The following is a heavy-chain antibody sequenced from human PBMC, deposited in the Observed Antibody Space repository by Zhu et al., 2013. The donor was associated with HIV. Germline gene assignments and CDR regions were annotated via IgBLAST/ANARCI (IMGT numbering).Heavy chain of an antibody. CDR3: ARSTRVFNWFDT. D-gene: IGHD1-26*01. V-gene: IGHV1-18*01. CDR2: INTKKGNT. CDR1: GYTFTNYG. Sequence: QVQLVQSGPEVKKPGASVKVSCKTSGYTFTNYGIAWVRQAPGQRLEWLGWINTKKGNTNYAQTFEGRLTLSADESTTTAYMDLSSLKSEDTAIYYCARSTRVFNWFDTWGQGTLVTVS. J-gene: IGHJ5*02.